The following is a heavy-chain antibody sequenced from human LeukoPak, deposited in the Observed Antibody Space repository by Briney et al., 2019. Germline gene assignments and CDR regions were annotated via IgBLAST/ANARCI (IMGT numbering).Heavy chain of an antibody. Sequence: PGRSLRLSCAASGFTFSSYGMHWVRQALAKGLEWVAVISYDGSNKYYADSVKGRFTISRDNAKNSLYLQMNSLRAEDTAVYYCARLAAAGRIYFDYWGQGTLVTVSS. V-gene: IGHV3-30*03. D-gene: IGHD6-13*01. J-gene: IGHJ4*02. CDR1: GFTFSSYG. CDR3: ARLAAAGRIYFDY. CDR2: ISYDGSNK.